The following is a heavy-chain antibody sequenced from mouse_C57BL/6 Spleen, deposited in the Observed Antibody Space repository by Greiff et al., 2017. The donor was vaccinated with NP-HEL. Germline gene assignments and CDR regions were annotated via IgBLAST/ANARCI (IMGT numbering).Heavy chain of an antibody. CDR2: IWSGGST. CDR1: GFSLTSYG. Sequence: VHLVESGPGLVQPSPSLSITCTVSGFSLTSYGVHWVRQSPGKGLEWLGVIWSGGSTDYNAAFISRLSISKDNSKSQVFFKMNSLQADDTAIYYCARDYYGSSYYYAMDYWGQGTSVTVSS. D-gene: IGHD1-1*01. J-gene: IGHJ4*01. V-gene: IGHV2-2*01. CDR3: ARDYYGSSYYYAMDY.